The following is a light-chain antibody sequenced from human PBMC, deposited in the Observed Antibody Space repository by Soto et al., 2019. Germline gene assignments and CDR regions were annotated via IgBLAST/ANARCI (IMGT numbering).Light chain of an antibody. CDR3: TSYAGTKNYVV. Sequence: QSALTQPRSVSGSPGQSVTISCTGTSTYIAEYDYVSWYQQSPGKAPKLVIYEVSKRPSGVPDRFSGSKSGNTASLTVSGLQTEDEAVYFCTSYAGTKNYVVFGGGTKLTVL. CDR1: STYIAEYDY. J-gene: IGLJ2*01. V-gene: IGLV2-8*01. CDR2: EVS.